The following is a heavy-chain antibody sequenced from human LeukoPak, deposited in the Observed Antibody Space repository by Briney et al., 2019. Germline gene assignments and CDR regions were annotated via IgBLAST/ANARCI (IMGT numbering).Heavy chain of an antibody. Sequence: GGSLRLSCAASGFTFSSYGMHWVRQAPGKGLEWVSAISGSGGSTYYADSVKGRFTISRDNSKNTLYLQMNSLRAEDTAVYYCAKCSGTIFKQHHYYYGMDVWGQGTTVTVSS. V-gene: IGHV3-23*01. CDR3: AKCSGTIFKQHHYYYGMDV. CDR2: ISGSGGST. CDR1: GFTFSSYG. J-gene: IGHJ6*02. D-gene: IGHD3-10*02.